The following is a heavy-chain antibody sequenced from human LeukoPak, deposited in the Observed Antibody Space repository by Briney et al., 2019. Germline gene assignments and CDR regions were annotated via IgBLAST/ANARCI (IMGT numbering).Heavy chain of an antibody. CDR2: IYYSGST. J-gene: IGHJ5*02. V-gene: IGHV4-39*01. CDR3: ARGGFGELYNWFDP. Sequence: PSETLSLTCTVSGGSISSSSYYWGWIRQPPGKGLEWIGSIYYSGSTYYNPSLKSRVTISVDTSKNQFSLKLSSVTAADTAVYYCARGGFGELYNWFDPWGQGTLVTVSS. CDR1: GGSISSSSYY. D-gene: IGHD3-10*01.